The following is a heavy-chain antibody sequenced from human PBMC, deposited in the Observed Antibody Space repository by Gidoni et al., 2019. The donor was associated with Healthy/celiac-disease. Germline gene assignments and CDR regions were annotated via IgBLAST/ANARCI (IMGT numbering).Heavy chain of an antibody. CDR3: ARERDYGDYKYYYYGMDV. CDR2: IIPIFGTA. J-gene: IGHJ6*02. V-gene: IGHV1-69*01. CDR1: GGTFSSDA. Sequence: QVQLVQSGAEVKKPGSSVKVSCKASGGTFSSDAISWVRQAPGQGLEWMGGIIPIFGTANYAQKFQGRVTITADESTSTAYMELSSLRSEDTAVYYCARERDYGDYKYYYYGMDVWGQGTTVTVSS. D-gene: IGHD4-17*01.